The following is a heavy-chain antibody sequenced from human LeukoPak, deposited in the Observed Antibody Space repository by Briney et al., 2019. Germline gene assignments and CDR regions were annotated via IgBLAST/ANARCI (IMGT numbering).Heavy chain of an antibody. J-gene: IGHJ5*02. V-gene: IGHV3-9*01. CDR1: GFTFDDYA. CDR3: ARDPSIAAAPYNWFDP. CDR2: ISWNSGSI. D-gene: IGHD6-13*01. Sequence: PGGSLRLSCAASGFTFDDYAMHWVRQAPGKGLEWVSGISWNSGSIGYADSVKGRFTISRDNAKNTLYLQMNSLRAEDTAVYYCARDPSIAAAPYNWFDPWGQGTLVTVSS.